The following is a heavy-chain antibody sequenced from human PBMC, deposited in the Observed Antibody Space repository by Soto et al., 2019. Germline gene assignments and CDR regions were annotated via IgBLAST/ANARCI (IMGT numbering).Heavy chain of an antibody. V-gene: IGHV1-3*01. CDR3: AREDGDYVAFDY. CDR1: GYTFTSYA. J-gene: IGHJ4*02. Sequence: QVQLVQSGAEVKKPGASVKVSCKASGYTFTSYAMHWVRQAPGERLEWMGWINAGNGNTKYSQKFQGRVTITRDTSASTAYMELSSLRSEDTAVYYCAREDGDYVAFDYWGQGTLVTVS. CDR2: INAGNGNT. D-gene: IGHD4-17*01.